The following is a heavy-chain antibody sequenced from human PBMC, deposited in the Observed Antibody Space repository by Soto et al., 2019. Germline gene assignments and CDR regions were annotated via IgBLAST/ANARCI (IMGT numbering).Heavy chain of an antibody. V-gene: IGHV4-34*01. J-gene: IGHJ4*02. CDR3: ASPGVAAAGNGDY. CDR2: INHSGST. D-gene: IGHD6-13*01. CDR1: GGSFSGYY. Sequence: LETLSLTCAVYGGSFSGYYWSWIRQPPGKGLEWIGEINHSGSTNYNPSLKSRVTISVDTSKNQFSLKLSSVTAADTAVYYCASPGVAAAGNGDYWGQGTLVTVSS.